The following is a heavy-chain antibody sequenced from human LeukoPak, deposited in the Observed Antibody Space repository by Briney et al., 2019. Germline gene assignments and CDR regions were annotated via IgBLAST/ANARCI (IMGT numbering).Heavy chain of an antibody. CDR3: ATKIPTYYYDSSGYYLDY. CDR1: GYTFTSYY. J-gene: IGHJ4*02. Sequence: ASVKVSCKASGYTFTSYYMHWARQAPGQGLEWMGGIIPIFGTANYAQKFQGRVTITADESTSTAYMELSSLRSEDTAVYYCATKIPTYYYDSSGYYLDYWGQGTLVTVSS. D-gene: IGHD3-22*01. V-gene: IGHV1-69*13. CDR2: IIPIFGTA.